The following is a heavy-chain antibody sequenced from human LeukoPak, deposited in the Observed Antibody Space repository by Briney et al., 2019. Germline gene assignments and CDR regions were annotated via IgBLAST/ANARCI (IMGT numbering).Heavy chain of an antibody. Sequence: PGGSLRLSCAASGFTFSSYWMTWVRQAPGKGLEWVANIKQDGSEKYYVDSVKGRFTISRDNAKNSLYLQMNSLRAEDTAVYYCARGHLWFGELNLGYFDYWGQGTLVTVSS. V-gene: IGHV3-7*01. CDR3: ARGHLWFGELNLGYFDY. J-gene: IGHJ4*02. CDR2: IKQDGSEK. D-gene: IGHD3-10*01. CDR1: GFTFSSYW.